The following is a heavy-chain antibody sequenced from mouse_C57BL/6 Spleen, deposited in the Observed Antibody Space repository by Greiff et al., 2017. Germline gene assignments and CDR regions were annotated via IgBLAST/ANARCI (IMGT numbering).Heavy chain of an antibody. CDR1: GFTFSDYY. CDR2: INYDGSST. D-gene: IGHD3-2*02. V-gene: IGHV5-16*01. J-gene: IGHJ3*01. Sequence: EVMLVESEGGLVQPGSSMKLSCTASGFTFSDYYMAWVRQVPEKGLEWVANINYDGSSTYYLDSLKSRFIISRDNAKNILYLQMSSLKSEDTATYYCARDDSSGYVGFAYWGQGTLVTVSA. CDR3: ARDDSSGYVGFAY.